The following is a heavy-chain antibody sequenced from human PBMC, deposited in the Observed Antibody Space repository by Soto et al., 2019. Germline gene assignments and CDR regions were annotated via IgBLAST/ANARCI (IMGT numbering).Heavy chain of an antibody. D-gene: IGHD3-10*01. CDR3: ARDRLVMGSGSYYYYYGMDV. CDR2: TYYRSKWYN. Sequence: SQTLSLTCAISGDSVSSNSAAWNWIRQSPSRGLEWLGRTYYRSKWYNDYAVSVKSRITINPDTSKNQFSLQLNSVTPEDTAVYYCARDRLVMGSGSYYYYYGMDVWGQGTTVTVSS. CDR1: GDSVSSNSAA. J-gene: IGHJ6*02. V-gene: IGHV6-1*01.